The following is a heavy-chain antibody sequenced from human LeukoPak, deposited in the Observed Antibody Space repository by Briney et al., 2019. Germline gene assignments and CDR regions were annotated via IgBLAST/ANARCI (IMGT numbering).Heavy chain of an antibody. V-gene: IGHV3-48*03. Sequence: GGSLRLSCTASGFVFRDYGMAWVRQAPGKGLEWVSYISSSGSTIYYADSVKGRFTISRDNAKNSLYLQMNSLRAEDTAVYYCAREVARRLQYYFDYWGQGTLVTVSS. CDR3: AREVARRLQYYFDY. D-gene: IGHD5-24*01. J-gene: IGHJ4*02. CDR2: ISSSGSTI. CDR1: GFVFRDYG.